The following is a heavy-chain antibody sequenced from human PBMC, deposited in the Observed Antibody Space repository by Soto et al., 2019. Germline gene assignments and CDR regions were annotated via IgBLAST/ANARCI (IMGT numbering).Heavy chain of an antibody. Sequence: QVQLVESGGGVVQPGRSLRLSCAASGFTFSSYAMHWVRQAPGKGLEWVAVISYDGSNTYYADSVKGRFAISRDNSKNTLYLQMNTLRAEDTAVYYCARGPGIYSTSSSFDCWGQGTLVTVSS. J-gene: IGHJ4*02. CDR3: ARGPGIYSTSSSFDC. CDR1: GFTFSSYA. D-gene: IGHD6-6*01. V-gene: IGHV3-30*09. CDR2: ISYDGSNT.